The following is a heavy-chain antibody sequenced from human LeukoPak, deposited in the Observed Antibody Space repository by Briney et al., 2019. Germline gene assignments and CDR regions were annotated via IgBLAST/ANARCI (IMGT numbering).Heavy chain of an antibody. Sequence: GGSLRLSCAASGFTFSSYAMSWVRQAPGKGVEWVSAISGSGGSTYYADSVKGRFTISRDNSKNTLYLQMNSLRAEDTAVYYCAKGRRGYSYGSYYYCYMDVWGKGTTVTVSS. CDR2: ISGSGGST. D-gene: IGHD5-18*01. CDR3: AKGRRGYSYGSYYYCYMDV. J-gene: IGHJ6*03. CDR1: GFTFSSYA. V-gene: IGHV3-23*01.